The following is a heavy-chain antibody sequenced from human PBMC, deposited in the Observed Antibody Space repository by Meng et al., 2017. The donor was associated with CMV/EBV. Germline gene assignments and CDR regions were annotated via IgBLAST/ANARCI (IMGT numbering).Heavy chain of an antibody. CDR1: GFTFSGSA. D-gene: IGHD6-6*01. CDR2: IRSKANSHAT. CDR3: TRRSSSNDY. Sequence: GESLKISCAASGFTFSGSAMHWVRQASGKGLEWVGRIRSKANSHATAYAASVKGRFTISRDDSKNTAYLQMNSLKTEDTAVYYCTRRSSSNDYWGQGTLVTVSS. J-gene: IGHJ4*02. V-gene: IGHV3-73*01.